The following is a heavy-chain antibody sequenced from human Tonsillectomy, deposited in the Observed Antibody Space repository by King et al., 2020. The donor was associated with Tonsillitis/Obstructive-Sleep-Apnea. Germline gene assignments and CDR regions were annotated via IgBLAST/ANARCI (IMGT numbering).Heavy chain of an antibody. D-gene: IGHD5-18*01. CDR2: IYYSGST. CDR3: ARQPHSPRPVTHRWFDP. V-gene: IGHV4-39*01. Sequence: VQLQESGPGLVKPSETLSLTCTVSGGSISSSSYYWGWIRQPPGKGLEWIGSIYYSGSTYYNPSLKSRVTISVDTSENQFSLKLSSVTAADTAVYYCARQPHSPRPVTHRWFDPWGQGTLVTVSS. J-gene: IGHJ5*02. CDR1: GGSISSSSYY.